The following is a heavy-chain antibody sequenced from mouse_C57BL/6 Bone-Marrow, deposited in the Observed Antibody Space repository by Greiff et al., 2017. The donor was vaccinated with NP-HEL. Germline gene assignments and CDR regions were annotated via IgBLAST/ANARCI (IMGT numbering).Heavy chain of an antibody. V-gene: IGHV1-72*01. D-gene: IGHD1-1*01. Sequence: QVQLQQPGAELVKPGASVKLSCKASGYTFTSYWMHWVKQRPGRGLEWIGRIDPNSGGPKYNEKFRSRPKLTVDKPSSTAYMQLSSLTSEDSAVYYCAREEFPHYFGSSYKDSWGQGTTLTVSS. CDR3: AREEFPHYFGSSYKDS. J-gene: IGHJ2*01. CDR1: GYTFTSYW. CDR2: IDPNSGGP.